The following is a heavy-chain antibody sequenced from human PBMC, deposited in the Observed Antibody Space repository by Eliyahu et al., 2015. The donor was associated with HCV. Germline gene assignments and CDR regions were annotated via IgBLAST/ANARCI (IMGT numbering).Heavy chain of an antibody. D-gene: IGHD1-1*01. J-gene: IGHJ2*01. Sequence: QVQLQQWGAGLLKPAETLSLTCGVFGGSFNVDYWSWLRLAPGKGLEWIGEINHVGSTHFNPSLKSRVAMSVDTSKNQFSLKLNSVTAADTAMYFCAKTTYERYFDVWGRGTLVTVSS. V-gene: IGHV4-34*02. CDR3: AKTTYERYFDV. CDR1: GGSFNVDY. CDR2: INHVGST.